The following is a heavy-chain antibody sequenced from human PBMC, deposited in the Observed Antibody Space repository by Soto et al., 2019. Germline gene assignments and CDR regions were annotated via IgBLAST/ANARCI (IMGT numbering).Heavy chain of an antibody. D-gene: IGHD3-3*01. J-gene: IGHJ4*02. CDR3: ARHDGYNDLWSGTFLY. CDR2: ISYSGTT. CDR1: GDSIGSSSNL. V-gene: IGHV4-39*01. Sequence: SETLSLTCTDSGDSIGSSSNLWGWIRQSPGKGLEWIGSISYSGTTYYNPSLESRVTISVDTSRNNFSLRLSPVTAADTAVYYCARHDGYNDLWSGTFLYWGQGTLVTVYS.